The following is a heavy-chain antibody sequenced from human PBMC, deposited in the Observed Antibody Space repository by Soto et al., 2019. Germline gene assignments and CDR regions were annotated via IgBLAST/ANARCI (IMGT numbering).Heavy chain of an antibody. Sequence: EVQLVESGGVLVQPGGSLRLSCAASGFSFSTYRMNWVRQAPGKGLEWVTYISSRRYTIYYIDSVKGRFTISRDNAKSSLYLQMNSLRDQDTDVYYCARGETSSYNSADVWGQGDSGTVSS. J-gene: IGHJ6*02. CDR2: ISSRRYTI. CDR3: ARGETSSYNSADV. CDR1: GFSFSTYR. D-gene: IGHD6-19*01. V-gene: IGHV3-48*02.